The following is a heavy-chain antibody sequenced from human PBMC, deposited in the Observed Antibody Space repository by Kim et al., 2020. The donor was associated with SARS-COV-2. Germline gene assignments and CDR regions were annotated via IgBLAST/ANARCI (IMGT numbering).Heavy chain of an antibody. CDR3: ARDSGYPRRFDP. CDR2: INHSGST. Sequence: SETLSLTCAVYGGSFSGYYWSWIRQPPGKGLEWIGEINHSGSTNYNPSLKSRVTISVDTSKNQFSLKLSSVTAADTAVYYCARDSGYPRRFDPWGQGTLV. CDR1: GGSFSGYY. D-gene: IGHD3-22*01. J-gene: IGHJ5*02. V-gene: IGHV4-34*01.